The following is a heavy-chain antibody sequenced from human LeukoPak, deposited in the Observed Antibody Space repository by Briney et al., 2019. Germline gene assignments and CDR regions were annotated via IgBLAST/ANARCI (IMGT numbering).Heavy chain of an antibody. CDR2: IYYSGST. J-gene: IGHJ3*02. V-gene: IGHV4-59*06. CDR1: GGSISSYY. Sequence: VKPSETLSLTCTVSGGSISSYYWSWIRQPPGKGLEWIGYIYYSGSTYYNPSLKSRVTISVDTSKNQFSLKLSSVTAADTAVYYCASVMVRGEGAFDIWGQGTMVTVSS. D-gene: IGHD3-10*01. CDR3: ASVMVRGEGAFDI.